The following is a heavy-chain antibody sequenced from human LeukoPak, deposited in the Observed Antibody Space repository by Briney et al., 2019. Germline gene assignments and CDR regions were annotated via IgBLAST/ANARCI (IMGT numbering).Heavy chain of an antibody. CDR1: GGSISSSSYY. D-gene: IGHD3-10*01. J-gene: IGHJ4*02. Sequence: PSETLSLTCTVSGGSISSSSYYWGWIRQPPGKGLEWIGEIYHSGSTNYNPSLKSRVTISVDKSKNQFSLKLSSVTAADTAVYYCARVSGITMVRGLDYWGQGTLVTVSS. V-gene: IGHV4-39*07. CDR2: IYHSGST. CDR3: ARVSGITMVRGLDY.